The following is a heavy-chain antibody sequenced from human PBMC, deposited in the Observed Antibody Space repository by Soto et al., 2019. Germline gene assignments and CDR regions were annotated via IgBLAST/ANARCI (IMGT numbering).Heavy chain of an antibody. V-gene: IGHV2-5*02. CDR2: IYLDDDK. D-gene: IGHD3-3*01. CDR1: GFSLTTSGVG. Sequence: QITLKESGPTVVKPTETLTLTCTFSGFSLTTSGVGVGWVRQSPGKAPEWLALIYLDDDKRYSTSLNSRLITTKDTSKNQVVLTMANVDPADTATYYCAHRVLRTVFGLVTTTAIYFDFWGPGTPVVVSS. CDR3: AHRVLRTVFGLVTTTAIYFDF. J-gene: IGHJ4*02.